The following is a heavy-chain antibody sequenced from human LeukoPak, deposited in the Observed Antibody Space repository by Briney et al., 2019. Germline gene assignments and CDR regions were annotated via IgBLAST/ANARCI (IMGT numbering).Heavy chain of an antibody. Sequence: ASVKVSCKASGYTFTSYYMHWVRQAPGQGLEWMGIINPSGGSTSYAQKFQGRVTMTRDTSTSTVYMELSSLRSEDTAVYYCARDLFLGVALNWFDPWGQGTLVTVSS. CDR3: ARDLFLGVALNWFDP. J-gene: IGHJ5*02. CDR1: GYTFTSYY. V-gene: IGHV1-46*01. CDR2: INPSGGST. D-gene: IGHD2-15*01.